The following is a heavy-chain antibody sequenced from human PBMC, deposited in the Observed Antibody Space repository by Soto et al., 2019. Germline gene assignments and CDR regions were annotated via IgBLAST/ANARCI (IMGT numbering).Heavy chain of an antibody. V-gene: IGHV1-69*01. J-gene: IGHJ6*02. D-gene: IGHD5-12*01. Sequence: QVQLVQSGAEVKKPASSVKVSCKASGGTFNNYPITWVRQAPGEGLEWMGGSIPIFGTGNYAQNFQGRVTISVDESTSTAYMELSSLRSEDTAVYYCARGRGYSGDDHYYYFDMDVWGQGTTVTVSS. CDR1: GGTFNNYP. CDR2: SIPIFGTG. CDR3: ARGRGYSGDDHYYYFDMDV.